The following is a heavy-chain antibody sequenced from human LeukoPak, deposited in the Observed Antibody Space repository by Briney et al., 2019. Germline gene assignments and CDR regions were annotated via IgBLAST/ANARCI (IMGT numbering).Heavy chain of an antibody. CDR1: GGSISSYY. V-gene: IGHV4-59*12. CDR3: ARRSRTGTTRGYFQH. D-gene: IGHD1-14*01. CDR2: IYYSGST. J-gene: IGHJ1*01. Sequence: SETLSLTCTVSGGSISSYYWSWIRQPPGKGLEWIGYIYYSGSTNYNPSLKSRVTISVDTSKNQFSLKLSSVTAADTAVYYCARRSRTGTTRGYFQHWGQGTLVTVSS.